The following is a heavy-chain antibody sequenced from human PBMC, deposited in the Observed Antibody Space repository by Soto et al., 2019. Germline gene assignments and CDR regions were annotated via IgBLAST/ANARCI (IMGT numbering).Heavy chain of an antibody. CDR2: IRSKANSYAT. D-gene: IGHD5-18*01. V-gene: IGHV3-73*01. J-gene: IGHJ6*02. CDR3: TRHEINTAMVPYYGMDV. CDR1: GFTFSGSA. Sequence: PGGSLRLSCAASGFTFSGSAMHWVRQASGKGLEWVGRIRSKANSYATAYAASVKGRFTISRDDSKNTAYLQMNSLKTEDTAVYYCTRHEINTAMVPYYGMDVWGQGTTVTVSS.